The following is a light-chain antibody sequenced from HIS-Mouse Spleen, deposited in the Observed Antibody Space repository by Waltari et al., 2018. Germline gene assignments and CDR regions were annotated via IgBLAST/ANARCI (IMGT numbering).Light chain of an antibody. CDR3: QQYGNSPRT. CDR2: GAS. J-gene: IGKJ1*01. CDR1: QSVSSSH. V-gene: IGKV3-20*01. Sequence: ELVLTQSPGSLSLSPGERATPSCRASQSVSSSHLAWYQQKPGQAPRLLIYGASSRATGIPDRFSGSGSGTDFTLTISRLEPEDIAVYYCQQYGNSPRTFGQGTKVEIK.